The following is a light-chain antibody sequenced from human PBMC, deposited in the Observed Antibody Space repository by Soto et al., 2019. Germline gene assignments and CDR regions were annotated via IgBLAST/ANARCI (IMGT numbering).Light chain of an antibody. CDR2: GAS. CDR3: QHYDKSPMWT. Sequence: VLTQSLATLSLSPGERATLSCRASQNVSPTYLAWYQQKPGQAPRLLIYGASTRATGVPDRFSGSGSGTDFTLVISRLEPEDFALYYCQHYDKSPMWTFGQGTKVE. V-gene: IGKV3-20*01. J-gene: IGKJ1*01. CDR1: QNVSPTY.